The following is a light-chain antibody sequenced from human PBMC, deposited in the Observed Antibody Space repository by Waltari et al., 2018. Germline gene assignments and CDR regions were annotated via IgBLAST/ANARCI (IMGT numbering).Light chain of an antibody. CDR2: DAS. J-gene: IGKJ4*01. V-gene: IGKV3-11*01. CDR1: QSVSSY. Sequence: EIVLTQSPATLSLSPGARATLSCRARQSVSSYLAWYQQKPGQAPRLLIYDASHRATGIPARFRCSGSGTDFTLTISSLEPEDFAVYYCQQRSNWPPVVTFGGGTKVEIK. CDR3: QQRSNWPPVVT.